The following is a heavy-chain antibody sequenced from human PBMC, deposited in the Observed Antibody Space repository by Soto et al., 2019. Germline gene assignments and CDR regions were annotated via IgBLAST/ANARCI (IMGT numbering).Heavy chain of an antibody. V-gene: IGHV1-24*01. J-gene: IGHJ3*02. D-gene: IGHD2-8*01. Sequence: ASVKVSCKVSGYTLTELSMHWVRQAPGKGLEWMGGFDPEDGETIYAKKFQGRVTMTEDTSTDTAYMELSSLRSEDTAVYYCATLPTLNCTNGVCYDAFDIWGQGTMVTVSS. CDR2: FDPEDGET. CDR3: ATLPTLNCTNGVCYDAFDI. CDR1: GYTLTELS.